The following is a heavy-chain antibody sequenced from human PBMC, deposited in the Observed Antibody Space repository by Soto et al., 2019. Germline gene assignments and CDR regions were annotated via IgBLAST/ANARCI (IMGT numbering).Heavy chain of an antibody. V-gene: IGHV1-2*02. J-gene: IGHJ3*02. CDR1: RDTFTGYY. CDR3: ARVRIPDAFDI. CDR2: INPNSGGP. Sequence: QVHLVQSGAEVKKPGASVKVSCKASRDTFTGYYMHWVRQAPGQGLEWMGWINPNSGGPNYAQKFQGRVTMTRDTSISTVYMELSRLRSDDTAVYYCARVRIPDAFDIWGQGTMVTVSS.